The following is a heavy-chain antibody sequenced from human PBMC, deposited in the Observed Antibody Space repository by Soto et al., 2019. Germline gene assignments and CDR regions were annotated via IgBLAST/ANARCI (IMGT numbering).Heavy chain of an antibody. V-gene: IGHV3-64D*06. CDR1: GFTFSNFA. CDR2: IGSNGVST. J-gene: IGHJ4*02. D-gene: IGHD3-16*01. Sequence: GGSLRLSCSVSGFTFSNFAMHWVRQAPGKGLEYVSAIGSNGVSTYYVDSVKGRFTISRDNSKNTLFLQMTSLRPEDTAVYYCVKEYTTPTLYHFDYWGQVTLFTVSS. CDR3: VKEYTTPTLYHFDY.